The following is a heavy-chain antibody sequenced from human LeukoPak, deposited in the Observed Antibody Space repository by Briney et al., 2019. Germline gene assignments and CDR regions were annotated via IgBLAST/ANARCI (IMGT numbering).Heavy chain of an antibody. V-gene: IGHV3-23*01. CDR1: GFTFRSHD. CDR3: ARIPTKDYDFWSGSYYYGMDV. J-gene: IGHJ6*02. Sequence: GGSLRLSCAASGFTFRSHDMSWVRQAPGKGLEWVSGISASGGSTFYADSVKGRFTISRDNSKNSLYLQMNSLRAEDTAVYYCARIPTKDYDFWSGSYYYGMDVWGQGTTVTVSS. D-gene: IGHD3-3*01. CDR2: ISASGGST.